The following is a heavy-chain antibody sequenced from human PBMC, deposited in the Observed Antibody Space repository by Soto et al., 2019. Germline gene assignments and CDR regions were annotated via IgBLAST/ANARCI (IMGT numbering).Heavy chain of an antibody. Sequence: TPSLTCSVSGGPIKTGDYYRNCIRQPPGKGLEWIVYVFYSGATNYSPSLKSRAAISMDTSKNQFSLSLTAVTAADTAVYYCARAGFSYGHVLFWAQGIRVTVSS. CDR1: GGPIKTGDYY. CDR3: ARAGFSYGHVLF. CDR2: VFYSGAT. D-gene: IGHD3-16*01. V-gene: IGHV4-30-4*01. J-gene: IGHJ4*02.